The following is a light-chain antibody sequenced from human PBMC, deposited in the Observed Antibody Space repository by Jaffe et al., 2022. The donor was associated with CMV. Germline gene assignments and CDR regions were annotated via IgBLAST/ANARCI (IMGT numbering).Light chain of an antibody. CDR3: QQYGNSPRT. Sequence: EIVLTQSPGTLSLSPGERATLSCTASQSVSSDYLAWYQQKPGQPPRLLIYGASSRATGIPDRFSGSGSGTDFTLTISRLEPEDFAVYYCQQYGNSPRTFGQGTKVEIE. CDR1: QSVSSDY. J-gene: IGKJ1*01. V-gene: IGKV3-20*01. CDR2: GAS.